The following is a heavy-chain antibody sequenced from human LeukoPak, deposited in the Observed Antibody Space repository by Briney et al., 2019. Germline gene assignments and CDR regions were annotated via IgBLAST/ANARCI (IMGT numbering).Heavy chain of an antibody. J-gene: IGHJ4*02. CDR2: IWYDGSIQ. Sequence: GGSLRLSCAAAGFTFSSYGMHWVRQAPGKGLEWVAAIWYDGSIQYYADSVKGRFTISRDNSKNTLYLQMDSLRAEDTAVYYCARAGYCSGGSCYGSDYWGQGTLVSVSS. V-gene: IGHV3-33*08. D-gene: IGHD2-15*01. CDR3: ARAGYCSGGSCYGSDY. CDR1: GFTFSSYG.